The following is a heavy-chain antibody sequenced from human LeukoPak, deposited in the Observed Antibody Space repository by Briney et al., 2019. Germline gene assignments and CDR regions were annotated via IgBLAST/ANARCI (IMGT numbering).Heavy chain of an antibody. CDR1: GFTFSSHW. J-gene: IGHJ5*02. CDR2: IKQDGSEK. Sequence: GGSLRLSCAVSGFTFSSHWMSWARQAPGKGLEWVANIKQDGSEKYYVDSVRGRFTISRDNAKNSLYLQMNSLRAEDTAVYYCARDRDGTSFDPWGQGTLVTVSS. V-gene: IGHV3-7*01. CDR3: ARDRDGTSFDP. D-gene: IGHD3/OR15-3a*01.